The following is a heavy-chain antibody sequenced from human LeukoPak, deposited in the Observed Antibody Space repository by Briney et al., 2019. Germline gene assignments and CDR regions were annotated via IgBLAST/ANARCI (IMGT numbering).Heavy chain of an antibody. J-gene: IGHJ3*02. Sequence: GGALRLSCAASGFTFSSYPMSWVRQAPGKGLEWVSAISGSGGYIYYADSVKGRFTISRDNSKNTLDLQMNSLRVEDTAVYHCAKVTPFHILTDYSYRPDAFDIWGQGTMVTVSS. CDR2: ISGSGGYI. CDR1: GFTFSSYP. D-gene: IGHD3-9*01. V-gene: IGHV3-23*01. CDR3: AKVTPFHILTDYSYRPDAFDI.